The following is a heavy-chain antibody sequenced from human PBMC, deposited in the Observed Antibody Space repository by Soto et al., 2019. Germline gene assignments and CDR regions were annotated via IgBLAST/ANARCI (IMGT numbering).Heavy chain of an antibody. D-gene: IGHD3-16*01. V-gene: IGHV4-59*01. CDR2: IYYSGTT. J-gene: IGHJ4*02. CDR3: ARSQRGRTAFTFDY. CDR1: GGSISSYY. Sequence: SETLSLTCTVSGGSISSYYWSWIRQPPGKGLEWIGYIYYSGTTNYNSYLKSRLSLSVDMSKNQFSLKLASVTAADTAVYFCARSQRGRTAFTFDYWGQGALVTVSS.